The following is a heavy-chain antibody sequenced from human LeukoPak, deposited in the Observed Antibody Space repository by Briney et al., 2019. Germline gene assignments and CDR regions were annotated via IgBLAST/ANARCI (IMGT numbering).Heavy chain of an antibody. J-gene: IGHJ6*03. CDR3: ARMGGYSSSWYGYYYYMDV. Sequence: GSLRLSCAASGFTFSSYWMSWIRQPAGTGLEWIGRIYTSGSTNYNPSLKSRVTMSVDTSKNQFSLRLSSVTAADTAVYYCARMGGYSSSWYGYYYYMDVWGKGTTVTVSS. V-gene: IGHV4-4*07. CDR2: IYTSGST. CDR1: GFTFSSYW. D-gene: IGHD6-13*01.